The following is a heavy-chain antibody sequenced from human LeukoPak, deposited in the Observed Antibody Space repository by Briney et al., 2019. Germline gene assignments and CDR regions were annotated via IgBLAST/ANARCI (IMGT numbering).Heavy chain of an antibody. D-gene: IGHD5-18*01. J-gene: IGHJ4*02. CDR2: IYYSGST. Sequence: SETLSLTCTVSGGSISSYYWSWIRDPPGEGLEWIGYIYYSGSTNYNPSLKSRVTISVDTSKNQFSLKLSSVTAADTAVYYCARSVGGYSYYHLDYWGQGTLVTVSS. CDR1: GGSISSYY. V-gene: IGHV4-59*13. CDR3: ARSVGGYSYYHLDY.